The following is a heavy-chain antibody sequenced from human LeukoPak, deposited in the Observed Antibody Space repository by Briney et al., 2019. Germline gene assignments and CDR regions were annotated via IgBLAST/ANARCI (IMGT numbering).Heavy chain of an antibody. CDR3: ARGIQPPKYYGSGSDTFDI. CDR1: GFTFSSYV. D-gene: IGHD3-10*01. CDR2: VSKDGNTK. J-gene: IGHJ3*02. V-gene: IGHV3-30*03. Sequence: PGGSLRLSCAASGFTFSSYVMSWVRQAPGKGLERVAVVSKDGNTKYYADSVKGRFTISRDNSKNTLYLQMNSLRAEDTSVYYCARGIQPPKYYGSGSDTFDIWGQGTMVTVSS.